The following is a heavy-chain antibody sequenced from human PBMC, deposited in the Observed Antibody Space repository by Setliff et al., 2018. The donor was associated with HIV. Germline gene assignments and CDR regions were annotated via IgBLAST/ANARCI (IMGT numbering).Heavy chain of an antibody. CDR3: AKASGYDSSGYYYEP. V-gene: IGHV3-23*01. CDR1: GFTFSSYA. Sequence: CAASGFTFSSYAMSWVRQAPGKGLEWVSAISGSGGSTYYADSVKGRFTISRDNSKNTLYLQMNSLRAEDTAVYYCAKASGYDSSGYYYEPWGQGTLVTVSS. D-gene: IGHD3-22*01. J-gene: IGHJ5*02. CDR2: ISGSGGST.